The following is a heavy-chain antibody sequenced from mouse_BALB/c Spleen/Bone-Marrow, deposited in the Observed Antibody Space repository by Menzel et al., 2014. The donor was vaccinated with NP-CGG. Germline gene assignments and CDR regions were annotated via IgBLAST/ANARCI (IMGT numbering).Heavy chain of an antibody. Sequence: LVESGAELVKPGASVKMSCKALGYTFTTYPIEWMKQNHGKSLEWIGNFHPYNDDTKYNEKFKGKAKSTVEKSSSTVYLESRRLTFDDFGFYCCTRGGGFAYWGQGTLVTVSA. V-gene: IGHV1-47*01. CDR2: FHPYNDDT. CDR3: TRGGGFAY. J-gene: IGHJ3*01. CDR1: GYTFTTYP.